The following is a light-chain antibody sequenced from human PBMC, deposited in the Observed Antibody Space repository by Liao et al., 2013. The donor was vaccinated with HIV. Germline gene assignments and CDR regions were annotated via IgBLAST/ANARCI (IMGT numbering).Light chain of an antibody. CDR3: QTWDSGWV. CDR1: KLEDKY. CDR2: QDN. J-gene: IGLJ3*02. V-gene: IGLV3-1*01. Sequence: SYELTQPPSVSVSPGQTASITCSGNKLEDKYACWYQQKPGQSPVLVIYQDNKRPSGIPERFSGSSSGNTATLTISGTQTMDEADYYCQTWDSGWVFGGGTKLTVL.